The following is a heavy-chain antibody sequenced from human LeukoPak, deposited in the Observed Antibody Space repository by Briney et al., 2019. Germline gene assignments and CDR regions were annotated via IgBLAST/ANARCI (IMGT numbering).Heavy chain of an antibody. J-gene: IGHJ5*02. V-gene: IGHV4-59*12. CDR1: GGSISSYY. D-gene: IGHD3-16*01. CDR3: ARDADLTDNWFDP. Sequence: PSETLSLTCTVSGGSISSYYWSWIRQPPGKGLEWIGYIYYSGSTNYNPSLKSRVTISVDTSKNQFSLKLSSVTAADTAVYYCARDADLTDNWFDPWGQGTLVTVSS. CDR2: IYYSGST.